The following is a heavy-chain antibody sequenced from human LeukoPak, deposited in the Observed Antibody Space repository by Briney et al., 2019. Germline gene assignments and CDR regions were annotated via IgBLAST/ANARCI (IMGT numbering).Heavy chain of an antibody. CDR1: GFTFDDYG. D-gene: IGHD5-18*01. CDR3: ARSTRTARKFDP. J-gene: IGHJ5*02. CDR2: INWNGGST. V-gene: IGHV3-20*04. Sequence: GGSLRLSCAASGFTFDDYGMTWVRQAPGKGLEWVSGINWNGGSTGYADAVKGRFTSSRDNAKNSLYLQMKSLRAEDTGLYYCARSTRTARKFDPWGQGTLVTVSS.